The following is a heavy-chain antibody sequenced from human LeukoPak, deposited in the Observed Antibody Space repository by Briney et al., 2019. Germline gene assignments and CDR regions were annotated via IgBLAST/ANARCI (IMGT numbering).Heavy chain of an antibody. Sequence: GGSLRLSCAASGFTFSSYGMHWVRQAPGKGLEWVAVISYDGSNKYYADSVKGRFTISRDNSKNTLYLQMNSLRAEDTAVYYCAKEHLNSSGWSDQPDYWGQGTLVTVSS. V-gene: IGHV3-30*18. CDR2: ISYDGSNK. D-gene: IGHD6-19*01. J-gene: IGHJ4*02. CDR1: GFTFSSYG. CDR3: AKEHLNSSGWSDQPDY.